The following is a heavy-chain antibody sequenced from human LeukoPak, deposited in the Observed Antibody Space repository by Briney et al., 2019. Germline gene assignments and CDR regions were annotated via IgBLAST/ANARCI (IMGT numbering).Heavy chain of an antibody. D-gene: IGHD3-22*01. CDR2: IYSGGST. J-gene: IGHJ4*02. V-gene: IGHV3-53*01. CDR1: GFTVSSNY. CDR3: ARVYYDSSGYYPSDY. Sequence: GGSLRLSCAASGFTVSSNYMSWVRQAPGKGLEWVSVIYSGGSTYYADSVKGRFTISRDNSKNTLYLQMNSLRAEDTAVYYCARVYYDSSGYYPSDYWGQGTLVTVSS.